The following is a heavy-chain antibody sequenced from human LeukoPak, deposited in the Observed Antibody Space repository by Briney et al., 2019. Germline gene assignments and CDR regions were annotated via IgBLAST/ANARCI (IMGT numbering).Heavy chain of an antibody. J-gene: IGHJ4*02. Sequence: GESLKISCKGSGYSFTSYWIGWVRPMPGKGLEWMGIIYPGDSDTRYSPSFEGQVTISADKSISTAYLQRSSLKASDTAMYYCARFRAAADHDYFDYWGQGTLVTVSS. V-gene: IGHV5-51*01. CDR1: GYSFTSYW. CDR3: ARFRAAADHDYFDY. CDR2: IYPGDSDT. D-gene: IGHD6-13*01.